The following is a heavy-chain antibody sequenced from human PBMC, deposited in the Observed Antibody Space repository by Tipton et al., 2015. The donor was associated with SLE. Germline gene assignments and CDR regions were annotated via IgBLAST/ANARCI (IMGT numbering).Heavy chain of an antibody. CDR1: GGSFSGYY. D-gene: IGHD4-17*01. V-gene: IGHV4-34*01. CDR2: INHSGST. CDR3: ARRRRDTVTDH. J-gene: IGHJ4*02. Sequence: TLSLTCAVYGGSFSGYYWSWIRQPPGKGLEWIGEINHSGSTNYNPSLKSRVTISVDTSKNQFSLKLSSVTAADTAVYYCARRRRDTVTDHWGQGTLVTVSS.